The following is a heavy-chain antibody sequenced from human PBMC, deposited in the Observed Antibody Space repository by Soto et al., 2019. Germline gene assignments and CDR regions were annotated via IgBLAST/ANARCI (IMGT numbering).Heavy chain of an antibody. Sequence: EVQLVESGGGLVQPGGSLRLSCAASGFTLSSYWMHWVRQAPGKGLVWVSRISTDGSSTTYADSVKGRFTISRDNAKKTLYLQMNSLRAEDTAVYYCARDLVPQQLALDHWGQGTLVAVSS. CDR1: GFTLSSYW. J-gene: IGHJ4*02. CDR2: ISTDGSST. V-gene: IGHV3-74*01. D-gene: IGHD6-6*01. CDR3: ARDLVPQQLALDH.